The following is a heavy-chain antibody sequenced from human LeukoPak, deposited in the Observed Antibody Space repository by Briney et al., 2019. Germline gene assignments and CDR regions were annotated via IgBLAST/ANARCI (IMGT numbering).Heavy chain of an antibody. J-gene: IGHJ4*02. D-gene: IGHD6-19*01. CDR2: VSGSGAHT. Sequence: GGSLRLSCAASGFTFSSYAMTWVRQAPGKGLQWVSAVSGSGAHTYYADSVKGRFTISRDNAKNSLYLQMNSLRAEDTAVYYCARVISVAGYDYWGQGTLVTVSS. V-gene: IGHV3-23*01. CDR3: ARVISVAGYDY. CDR1: GFTFSSYA.